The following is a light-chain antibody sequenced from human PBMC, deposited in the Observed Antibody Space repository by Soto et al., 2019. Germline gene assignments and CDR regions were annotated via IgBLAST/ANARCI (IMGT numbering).Light chain of an antibody. CDR3: SSYTRNSTYV. Sequence: QSVLTQPASVSGSPGQSITISCTGTSSDIGHYNYVSWYQQYPGKAPKLMIYEVNNRPSGVSNRFSGSKSGNTASLTISGLQPEDEADYYCSSYTRNSTYVFGTGNKVTVL. J-gene: IGLJ1*01. CDR1: SSDIGHYNY. CDR2: EVN. V-gene: IGLV2-14*01.